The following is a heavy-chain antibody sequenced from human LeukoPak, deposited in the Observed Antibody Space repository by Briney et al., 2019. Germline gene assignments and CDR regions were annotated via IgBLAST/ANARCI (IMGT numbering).Heavy chain of an antibody. D-gene: IGHD6-13*01. Sequence: GGSLRLSRAASGFTVSSNYMSWVRQAPWKGLEWVSVIYSGGSTYYADSVKGRFTISRDNSKNTLYLQMNSLRAEDTAVYYCAYSSSWRKFDYWGQGTLVTVSS. J-gene: IGHJ4*02. CDR2: IYSGGST. CDR3: AYSSSWRKFDY. V-gene: IGHV3-66*01. CDR1: GFTVSSNY.